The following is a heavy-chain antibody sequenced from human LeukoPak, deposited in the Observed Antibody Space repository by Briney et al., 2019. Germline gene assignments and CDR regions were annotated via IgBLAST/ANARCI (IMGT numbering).Heavy chain of an antibody. D-gene: IGHD5-18*01. CDR1: RFTFSNAW. CDR2: IKSKTSGGTT. Sequence: PGGSLRLSCAASRFTFSNAWMSWVRQAPGKGLEWVGRIKSKTSGGTTDYAAPGKGRFAISREDSKNTLYLQMNSLKTEDAAVYYCATEGYTYGYHSFDIWGQGTMVTVSS. CDR3: ATEGYTYGYHSFDI. V-gene: IGHV3-15*01. J-gene: IGHJ3*02.